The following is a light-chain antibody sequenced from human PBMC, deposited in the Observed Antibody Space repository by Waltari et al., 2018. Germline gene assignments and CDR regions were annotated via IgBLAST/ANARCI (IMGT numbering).Light chain of an antibody. Sequence: SYELPQTPSVSVSPGQTATISCSGVNLDNKYVSWYQQKAGQSPVRVIYEAFKRPSGIPERCSGSSSGNTATLTISETQAVDEADYYCHVWDSNTGVFGGGTKLTVL. J-gene: IGLJ3*02. CDR2: EAF. CDR1: NLDNKY. CDR3: HVWDSNTGV. V-gene: IGLV3-1*01.